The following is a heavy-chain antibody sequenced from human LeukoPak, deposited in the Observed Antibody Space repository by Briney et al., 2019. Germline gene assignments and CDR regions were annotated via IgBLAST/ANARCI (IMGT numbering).Heavy chain of an antibody. J-gene: IGHJ4*02. D-gene: IGHD4-23*01. CDR2: IKEDRSEK. V-gene: IGHV3-7*01. Sequence: PGGSLRLSCAASGFTFSNYWMSWVRQAPGNGLEWVANIKEDRSEKYYVDSVKGRFTISRDNAKNSLYLQMSSLRADGTAVYYCASRRFGGPFDYWGEGTLVTVSS. CDR1: GFTFSNYW. CDR3: ASRRFGGPFDY.